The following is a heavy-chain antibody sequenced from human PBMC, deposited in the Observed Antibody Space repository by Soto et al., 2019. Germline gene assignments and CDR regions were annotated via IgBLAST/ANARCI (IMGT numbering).Heavy chain of an antibody. D-gene: IGHD1-26*01. CDR2: IAVGSGNT. CDR3: ATHREGATYYFDY. Sequence: SVKVSCKASTFTFTSSAVQWVRQARGQRREWIGWIAVGSGNTKYAQNFQERVTITRDMSSGTAYLELSSLRSEDTAVYYCATHREGATYYFDYWGQGTLVTVSS. V-gene: IGHV1-58*01. CDR1: TFTFTSSA. J-gene: IGHJ4*02.